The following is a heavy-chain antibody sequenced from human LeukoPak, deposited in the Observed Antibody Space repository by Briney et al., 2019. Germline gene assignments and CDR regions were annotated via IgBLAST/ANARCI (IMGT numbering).Heavy chain of an antibody. CDR3: ARSLYRYSDY. V-gene: IGHV4-59*01. Sequence: SETLSLTCTVSGGSISSYYWSWIRQPPGKGLEWIGYIYYSGSTNYNPSLKSRVTISVDTSKNQFSLKLSSVTAADTAVYYCARSLYRYSDYWGQGTPVTASS. CDR2: IYYSGST. D-gene: IGHD2-2*02. J-gene: IGHJ4*02. CDR1: GGSISSYY.